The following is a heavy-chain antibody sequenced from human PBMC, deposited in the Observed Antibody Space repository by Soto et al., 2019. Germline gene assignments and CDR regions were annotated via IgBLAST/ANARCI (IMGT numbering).Heavy chain of an antibody. CDR2: IYYSGST. D-gene: IGHD1-20*01. J-gene: IGHJ4*02. CDR1: GGSISSYY. CDR3: AGGPKVYKI. Sequence: SETLSLTCTVSGGSISSYYWSWIRQPPGKGLEWIGYIYYSGSTYYNPSLKSRVTISVDTSKNQFSLKLSSVTAADTAVYYCAGGPKVYKIWGQGTLVTVSS. V-gene: IGHV4-59*06.